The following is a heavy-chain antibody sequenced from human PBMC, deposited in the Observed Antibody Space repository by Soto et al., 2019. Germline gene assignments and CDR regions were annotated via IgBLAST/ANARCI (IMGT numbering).Heavy chain of an antibody. CDR1: GYTFTGHW. CDR2: IDPSDSYT. J-gene: IGHJ4*02. CDR3: TRHTGYDSSLDY. V-gene: IGHV5-10-1*01. D-gene: IGHD5-12*01. Sequence: GESLKISCQGSGYTFTGHWISWVRQMPGKGLEWMGRIDPSDSYTDYSPTVQGHVTMSADKSINTAYLQWSSLQASDTAVYYCTRHTGYDSSLDYWGGGTLVTVSS.